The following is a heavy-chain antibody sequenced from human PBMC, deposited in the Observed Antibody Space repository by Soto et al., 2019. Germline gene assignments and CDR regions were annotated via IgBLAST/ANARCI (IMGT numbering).Heavy chain of an antibody. CDR2: IYPGDSDT. V-gene: IGHV5-51*01. J-gene: IGHJ4*02. CDR1: GYTFTNQW. CDR3: ARDYCSGTTCYEFHY. D-gene: IGHD2-2*01. Sequence: PGESLKISCKGSGYTFTNQWVAWVRQMPGKGLEWMGIIYPGDSDTRYSPSFQGQVTISADKSINTAYLQWSSLKASDTAMYYCARDYCSGTTCYEFHYWGQATQVTVS.